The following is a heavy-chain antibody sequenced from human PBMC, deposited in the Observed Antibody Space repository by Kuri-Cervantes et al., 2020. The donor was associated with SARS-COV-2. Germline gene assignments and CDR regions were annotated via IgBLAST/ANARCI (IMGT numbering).Heavy chain of an antibody. CDR2: INPSGGSA. CDR3: ARGAVEYSSSMHYYYYYGMDV. V-gene: IGHV1-46*01. D-gene: IGHD6-6*01. Sequence: ASVKVSCKASGYTFTSYYMHWVRQAPGQGLEWMGIINPSGGSASYAQKFQGRVTMTRDTSTSTVYMELSSLRSEDTAVYYCARGAVEYSSSMHYYYYYGMDVWGQGTTVTVSS. J-gene: IGHJ6*02. CDR1: GYTFTSYY.